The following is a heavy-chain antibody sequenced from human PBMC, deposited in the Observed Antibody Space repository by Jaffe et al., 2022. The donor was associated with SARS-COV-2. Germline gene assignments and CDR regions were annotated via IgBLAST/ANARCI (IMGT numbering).Heavy chain of an antibody. CDR2: ISYDGSNK. D-gene: IGHD4-17*01. V-gene: IGHV3-30-3*01. CDR1: GFTFSTYA. CDR3: ARGYGDFVLRYYYSLDV. J-gene: IGHJ6*02. Sequence: QVQLVESGGGVVQPGRSLRLSCAASGFTFSTYAMHWVRQAPGKGLEWVAVISYDGSNKYYADSVKGRFTISRDNSKNTLYLQMNSLRAEDTAVYYCARGYGDFVLRYYYSLDVWGQGTTVTVSS.